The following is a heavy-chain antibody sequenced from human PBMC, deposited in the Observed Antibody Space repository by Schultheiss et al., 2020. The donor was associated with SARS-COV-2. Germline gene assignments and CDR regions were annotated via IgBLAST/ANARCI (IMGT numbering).Heavy chain of an antibody. V-gene: IGHV4-61*09. D-gene: IGHD5/OR15-5a*01. CDR3: ACLRFFLDY. Sequence: SETLSLTCTVSGGSISSSSYYWSWIRQPAGKGLEWIGEINHSGSTNYNPSLKSRVTISVDTSKNQFSLKLSSVTAADTAVYYCACLRFFLDYWGQGTLVTVSS. CDR1: GGSISSSSYY. J-gene: IGHJ4*02. CDR2: INHSGST.